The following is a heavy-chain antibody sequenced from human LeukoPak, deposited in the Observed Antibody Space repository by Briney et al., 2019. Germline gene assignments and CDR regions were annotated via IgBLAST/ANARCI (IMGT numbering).Heavy chain of an antibody. V-gene: IGHV3-13*01. D-gene: IGHD3-10*01. CDR1: GFSFSSYG. CDR2: IGTAGDT. J-gene: IGHJ2*01. CDR3: ARRPPHKGRKYWYFDL. Sequence: PGGSLRLSCAASGFSFSSYGMHWVRQATGKGLEWVSAIGTAGDTYYPGSVKGRFTISRENAKNSLYLQMNSLRAGDTAVYYCARRPPHKGRKYWYFDLWGRGTLVTVSS.